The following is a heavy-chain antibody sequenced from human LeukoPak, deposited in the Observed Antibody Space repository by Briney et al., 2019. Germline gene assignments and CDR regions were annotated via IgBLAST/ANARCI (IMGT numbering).Heavy chain of an antibody. CDR2: IYYSGST. CDR1: GGSISSSGYY. J-gene: IGHJ5*02. D-gene: IGHD1-26*01. CDR3: ARHEYSGSYYGLSWFDP. Sequence: SETLSLTCTVSGGSISSSGYYWGWIRQPPGKGLEWIASIYYSGSTYYNPSLKSRVTISVDTSKNQLSLKLSSMTAADTAVYYCARHEYSGSYYGLSWFDPWGQGTLVTVSS. V-gene: IGHV4-39*01.